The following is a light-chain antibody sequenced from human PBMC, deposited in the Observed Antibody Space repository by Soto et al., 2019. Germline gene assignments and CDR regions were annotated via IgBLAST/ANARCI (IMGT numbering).Light chain of an antibody. J-gene: IGLJ2*01. Sequence: QSVLTQPASVSGSPGQSITISCTGTSSDVGGYNYVSWYQQHPGKAPKLMIYEVSHQPSGVSNRFSGSKSGNTASLTISGLQAEDEADYYCSSDTSSSTVVFGGGTKLTVL. CDR2: EVS. CDR3: SSDTSSSTVV. V-gene: IGLV2-14*01. CDR1: SSDVGGYNY.